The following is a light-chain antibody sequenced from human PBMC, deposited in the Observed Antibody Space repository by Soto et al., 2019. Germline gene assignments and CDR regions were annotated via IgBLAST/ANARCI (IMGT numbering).Light chain of an antibody. CDR2: EVS. V-gene: IGLV2-8*01. CDR3: SSYAGTNNVL. J-gene: IGLJ2*01. CDR1: SSDVGAYNY. Sequence: QSALTQPPSASGSPGQSVTISCTGTSSDVGAYNYVSWYQQHPGKVPKLMIYEVSKRPSGVPDRFSGSKSGNTASLTVSGLQAEDEADYYCSSYAGTNNVLFGGGTKLTVL.